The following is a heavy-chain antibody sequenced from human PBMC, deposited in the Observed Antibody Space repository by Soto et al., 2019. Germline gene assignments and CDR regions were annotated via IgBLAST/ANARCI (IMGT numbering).Heavy chain of an antibody. V-gene: IGHV3-21*01. CDR3: ARDDGGYQFVEGFDP. J-gene: IGHJ5*02. Sequence: EVQLVESGGGLVKPGGSLRLSCAASGFTFSSYSMNWVRQAPGKGLEWVSSISSSSSYIYYADSVKGRFTISRDNAKNSLYLQMNSLRAEDTAVYYCARDDGGYQFVEGFDPWGQGTLVTVSS. CDR2: ISSSSSYI. CDR1: GFTFSSYS. D-gene: IGHD5-12*01.